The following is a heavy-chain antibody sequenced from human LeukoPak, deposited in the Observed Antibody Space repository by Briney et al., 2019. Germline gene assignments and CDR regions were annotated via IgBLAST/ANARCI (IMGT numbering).Heavy chain of an antibody. V-gene: IGHV4-59*01. CDR1: GGSISSYY. Sequence: SETLSLTCTVSGGSISSYYWSWIRQPPGKGLEWIRYIYYSGSTNYNPSLKSRVTISVDTSKNQFSLKLSSVTTADTAVYYCARRDGCSSTSCYTFDYWGQGTLVTVSS. D-gene: IGHD2-2*02. CDR3: ARRDGCSSTSCYTFDY. CDR2: IYYSGST. J-gene: IGHJ4*02.